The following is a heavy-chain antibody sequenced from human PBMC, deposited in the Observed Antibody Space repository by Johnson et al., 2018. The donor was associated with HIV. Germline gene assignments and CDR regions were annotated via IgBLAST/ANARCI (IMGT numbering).Heavy chain of an antibody. V-gene: IGHV3-11*01. J-gene: IGHJ3*02. CDR3: ARDGPYSGYDENAFDI. CDR2: ISMSGRTI. D-gene: IGHD5-12*01. CDR1: GFTFSDYY. Sequence: QVQLVESGGGLVKPGGSLRLSCAASGFTFSDYYMSWIRQAPGKGLEWVSYISMSGRTIYYADSVTGRFTISRDNSKNSLYLQMNSLRAEDTALYYCARDGPYSGYDENAFDIWGQGTMVTVSS.